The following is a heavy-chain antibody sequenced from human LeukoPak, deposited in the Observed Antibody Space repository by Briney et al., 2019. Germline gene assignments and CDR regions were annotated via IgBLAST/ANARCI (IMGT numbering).Heavy chain of an antibody. CDR1: GYTFTNFG. D-gene: IGHD1-26*01. J-gene: IGHJ4*02. CDR2: ISGYNGNT. V-gene: IGHV1-18*01. Sequence: GASVKVSCKASGYTFTNFGISWVRQAPGQGLEWMGWISGYNGNTNYAQKLQGRVTMTTDTSTSTAYMDLRSLRSDDTAVYYCANLFRGSYYDYWGQGTLVTVSS. CDR3: ANLFRGSYYDY.